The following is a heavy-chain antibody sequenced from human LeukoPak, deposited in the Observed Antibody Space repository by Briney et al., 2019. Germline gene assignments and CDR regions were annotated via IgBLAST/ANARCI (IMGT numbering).Heavy chain of an antibody. D-gene: IGHD3-22*01. Sequence: GESLRISCKGSGYSFTSYWIGWVRQMPGKGLEWMGIIYPGGSDTRYSPSFQGQVTISADKSISTAYLQWSSLKASDTAMYYCARQTTYYYDSSGYSSPYYGMDVWGQGTTVTVSS. V-gene: IGHV5-51*01. CDR3: ARQTTYYYDSSGYSSPYYGMDV. CDR1: GYSFTSYW. CDR2: IYPGGSDT. J-gene: IGHJ6*02.